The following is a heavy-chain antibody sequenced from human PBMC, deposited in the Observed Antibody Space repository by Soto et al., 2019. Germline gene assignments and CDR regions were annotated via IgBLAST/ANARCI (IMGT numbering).Heavy chain of an antibody. CDR1: GYTFTSYA. Sequence: ASVKVSCKASGYTFTSYAMHWVRQAPGQRLEWMGWINAGNGNTKYSQKFQGRVTITRDTSASTAYMELSSLRSEDTAVYYCARERLPVQVVVVCWLDPWGQGTLVTVSS. CDR2: INAGNGNT. V-gene: IGHV1-3*01. CDR3: ARERLPVQVVVVCWLDP. D-gene: IGHD2-21*01. J-gene: IGHJ5*02.